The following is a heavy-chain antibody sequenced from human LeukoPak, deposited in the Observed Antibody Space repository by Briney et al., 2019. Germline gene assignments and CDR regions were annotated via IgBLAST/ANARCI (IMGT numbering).Heavy chain of an antibody. J-gene: IGHJ5*02. D-gene: IGHD3-16*01. Sequence: SETLSLTCTVSGGSISSSSYYWGWIRQPPGKGLEWIGSIYYSGSTYYNPSLKSRVTISVDTSKNQFSLKLSSVTAADTAVYYCARHRDDYVWGSSGGGFDPWGQGTLVTVSS. CDR1: GGSISSSSYY. CDR2: IYYSGST. V-gene: IGHV4-39*01. CDR3: ARHRDDYVWGSSGGGFDP.